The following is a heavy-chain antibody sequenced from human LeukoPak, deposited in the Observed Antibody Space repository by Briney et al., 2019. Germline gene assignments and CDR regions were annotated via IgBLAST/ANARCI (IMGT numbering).Heavy chain of an antibody. V-gene: IGHV3-30*18. CDR1: GFTFSSYG. D-gene: IGHD3-10*01. Sequence: GGSLRLSCAASGFTFSSYGMHWVRQAPGKGLEWVAVISYDGSNKYYAGSVKGRFTISRDNSKNTLYLQMNSLRAEDTAVYYCAKAAVYGSGSYYKRVYFDYWGQGTLVTVSS. CDR3: AKAAVYGSGSYYKRVYFDY. CDR2: ISYDGSNK. J-gene: IGHJ4*02.